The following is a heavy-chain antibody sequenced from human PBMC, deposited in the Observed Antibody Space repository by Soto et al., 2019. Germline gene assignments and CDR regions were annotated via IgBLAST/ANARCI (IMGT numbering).Heavy chain of an antibody. CDR3: ARDLDSSGFSPDWFDP. CDR1: GGSLSNYY. D-gene: IGHD3-22*01. Sequence: KPSETLSLTCIVSGGSLSNYYWSWIRQPTWKGLEWIGRIYTGGSISQNPSLKSRVTMSVDTSKQQFSLKLTSVTAAHTAVYYCARDLDSSGFSPDWFDPWGQGTLVTVSS. J-gene: IGHJ5*02. V-gene: IGHV4-4*07. CDR2: IYTGGSI.